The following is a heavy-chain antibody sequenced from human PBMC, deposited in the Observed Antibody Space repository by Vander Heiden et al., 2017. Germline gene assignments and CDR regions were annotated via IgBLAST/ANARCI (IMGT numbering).Heavy chain of an antibody. Sequence: QVQLPESRPGLVKPSETLSLTCTVSGGSISSYYWSWIRHPPGKGLEWIGYIYYSGSTNYNPSLKSRVTISVDTSKNQFSLKLSSVTAADTAVYYCARGYSSGPFDYWGQGTLVTVSS. CDR2: IYYSGST. D-gene: IGHD6-19*01. J-gene: IGHJ4*02. CDR1: GGSISSYY. CDR3: ARGYSSGPFDY. V-gene: IGHV4-59*13.